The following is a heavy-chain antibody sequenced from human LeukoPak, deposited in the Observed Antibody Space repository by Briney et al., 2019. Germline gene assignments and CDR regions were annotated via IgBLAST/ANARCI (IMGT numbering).Heavy chain of an antibody. D-gene: IGHD2-21*02. CDR2: INSDGSST. CDR1: GFTFSSYW. Sequence: QPGGSLRLSCAASGFTFSSYWMHWVRHAPGEGLVWVSRINSDGSSTSYADYVKGRFTISRDNAKNTLYLQMNSLRAEDTAVYYCARDPGDSTFDYWGQGTTVIVSS. CDR3: ARDPGDSTFDY. J-gene: IGHJ4*03. V-gene: IGHV3-74*01.